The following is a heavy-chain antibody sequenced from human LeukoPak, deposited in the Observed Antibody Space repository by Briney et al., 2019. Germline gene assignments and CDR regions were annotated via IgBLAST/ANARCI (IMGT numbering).Heavy chain of an antibody. CDR3: ARLAKAYYDILTGYYSRDLFDY. J-gene: IGHJ4*02. CDR2: INHSGST. D-gene: IGHD3-9*01. V-gene: IGHV4-34*01. Sequence: SETLSLTCAVYGGSFSGYYWSWIRQPPGKGREWIGEINHSGSTNYNPSLKSRVTISVDTSKNQFSLKLSSVTAAHTAVYYCARLAKAYYDILTGYYSRDLFDYWGQGTLVTVSS. CDR1: GGSFSGYY.